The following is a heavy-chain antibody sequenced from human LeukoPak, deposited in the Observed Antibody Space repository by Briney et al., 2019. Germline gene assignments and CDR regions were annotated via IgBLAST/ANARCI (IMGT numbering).Heavy chain of an antibody. D-gene: IGHD2-2*02. CDR2: IYYSGST. V-gene: IGHV4-31*03. CDR3: ARVVPAAIPVSDAFDI. CDR1: GGSISSGGYY. Sequence: SETLSLTCTVSGGSISSGGYYWSWIRQHPGKGLEWIGYIYYSGSTYYNPSLKSRVTISVDTSKNQFSLKLSSVTAADTAVYYCARVVPAAIPVSDAFDIWGQGTMVTVSS. J-gene: IGHJ3*02.